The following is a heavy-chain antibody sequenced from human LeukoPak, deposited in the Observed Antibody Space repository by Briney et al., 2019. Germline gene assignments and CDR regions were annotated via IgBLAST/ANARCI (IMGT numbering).Heavy chain of an antibody. J-gene: IGHJ4*02. CDR1: GYSISSGYY. CDR2: IYHSGST. CDR3: ARGGSGYYFDY. D-gene: IGHD3-22*01. Sequence: TSETLSLTCTVSGYSISSGYYWGWIRPPPGKGPEWIGSIYHSGSTYYNPSLKSRVTISVDTSKNQFSLKLSSVTAADTAVYYCARGGSGYYFDYWGQGTLVTVSS. V-gene: IGHV4-38-2*02.